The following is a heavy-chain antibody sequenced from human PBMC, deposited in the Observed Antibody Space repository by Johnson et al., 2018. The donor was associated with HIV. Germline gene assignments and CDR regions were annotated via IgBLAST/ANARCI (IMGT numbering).Heavy chain of an antibody. CDR1: GFTFSSYG. D-gene: IGHD6-19*01. Sequence: QVQLVESGGGVVQPGRSLKLSCAASGFTFSSYGMHWVRQAPGKGLEWVAVIWYDGSNKYYADSVKGRFTISRDNSKNTLYLQMNSLRAEDTAVYYCAKELALYGSGDGGEAFDILGQGTMVTVSS. V-gene: IGHV3-33*06. CDR3: AKELALYGSGDGGEAFDI. J-gene: IGHJ3*02. CDR2: IWYDGSNK.